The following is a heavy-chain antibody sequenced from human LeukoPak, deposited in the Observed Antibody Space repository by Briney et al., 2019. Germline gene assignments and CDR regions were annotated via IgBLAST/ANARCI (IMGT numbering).Heavy chain of an antibody. V-gene: IGHV1-2*02. J-gene: IGHJ3*02. CDR2: INPSSGGT. Sequence: ASVNVSCKASVYTFTGYYMHWVRQAHGQGLEWMGWINPSSGGTNYAQKFQGRVTMTRDTSISTAYMELSRLRSDDTAVYYCADPYYDFTDAFDIWGQGTMVTVSS. CDR3: ADPYYDFTDAFDI. CDR1: VYTFTGYY. D-gene: IGHD3-3*01.